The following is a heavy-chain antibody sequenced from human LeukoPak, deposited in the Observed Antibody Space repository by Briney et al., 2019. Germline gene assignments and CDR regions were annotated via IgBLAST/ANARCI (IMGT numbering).Heavy chain of an antibody. V-gene: IGHV1-18*01. D-gene: IGHD3-10*01. Sequence: ASVKVSCKASGYTFTSYGISWVRQAPGQGLEWMGWISAYNGNTNYAQKLQGRVTMTTDTSTSIAYMELRSLRSDDTAVYYCARDGIYGSGSYYEISWFDPWGQGILVTVSS. CDR1: GYTFTSYG. J-gene: IGHJ5*02. CDR2: ISAYNGNT. CDR3: ARDGIYGSGSYYEISWFDP.